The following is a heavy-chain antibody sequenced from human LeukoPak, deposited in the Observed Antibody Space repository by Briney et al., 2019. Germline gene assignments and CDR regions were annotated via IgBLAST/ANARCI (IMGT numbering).Heavy chain of an antibody. V-gene: IGHV3-30-3*01. CDR1: GFTFSSYA. Sequence: GGSLRLSCAASGFTFSSYAMHWVRQAPGKGLEWVAVISYDGSNKYYADSVKGRSTISRDNSKNTLYLQMNSLRAEDTAVYYCAREAPQYSYGYEANWFDPWGQGTLVTVSS. D-gene: IGHD5-18*01. J-gene: IGHJ5*02. CDR2: ISYDGSNK. CDR3: AREAPQYSYGYEANWFDP.